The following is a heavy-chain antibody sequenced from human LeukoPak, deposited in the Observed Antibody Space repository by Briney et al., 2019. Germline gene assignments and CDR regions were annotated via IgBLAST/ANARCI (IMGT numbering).Heavy chain of an antibody. V-gene: IGHV1-8*01. CDR3: ARRKPSSGAQYWFDP. J-gene: IGHJ5*02. D-gene: IGHD3-10*01. CDR2: MNPNSGNT. Sequence: ASVKVSCKASGYTFTSYDINWVRQATGQGLEWMGWMNPNSGNTGYAQEFQGRVTMTRDTSISTAYMELSSLTSEDTAVYYCARRKPSSGAQYWFDPWGQGTLVTVSS. CDR1: GYTFTSYD.